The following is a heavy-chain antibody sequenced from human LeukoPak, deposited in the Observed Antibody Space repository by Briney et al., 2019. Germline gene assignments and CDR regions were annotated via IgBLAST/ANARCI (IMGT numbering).Heavy chain of an antibody. D-gene: IGHD2-15*01. CDR3: ASTRGDNYYYYMDV. V-gene: IGHV1-69*05. J-gene: IGHJ6*03. Sequence: ASVKVSFKASGGTFSSYAISWVRQAPGQGLEWMGGIIPIFGTANYAQKFQGRVTITTDESTSTAYMELSSLRSEDTAVYYCASTRGDNYYYYMDVWGKGTTVTVSS. CDR2: IIPIFGTA. CDR1: GGTFSSYA.